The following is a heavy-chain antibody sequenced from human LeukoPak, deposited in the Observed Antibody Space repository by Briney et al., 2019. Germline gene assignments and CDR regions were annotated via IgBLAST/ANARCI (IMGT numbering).Heavy chain of an antibody. J-gene: IGHJ3*02. D-gene: IGHD4-17*01. Sequence: GGSLRLSCAASGFTFSSYSMKWVRQTPGKGLEWVSSISSSSSYIYYADSVKGRFTISRDNAKNSLYLQMNSLRAEDTAVYYCARDLYDYGDSLNAFDIWGQGTMVTVSS. CDR3: ARDLYDYGDSLNAFDI. CDR2: ISSSSSYI. V-gene: IGHV3-21*01. CDR1: GFTFSSYS.